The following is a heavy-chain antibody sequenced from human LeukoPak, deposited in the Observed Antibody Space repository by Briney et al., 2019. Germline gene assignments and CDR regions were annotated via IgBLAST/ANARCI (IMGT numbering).Heavy chain of an antibody. J-gene: IGHJ5*02. D-gene: IGHD3-10*01. CDR1: GYTFTGYY. V-gene: IGHV1-2*02. CDR3: ARDRTMVRGNWFDP. Sequence: ASVKVSCKASGYTFTGYYMHWVRQAPGQGLEWMGWINPNSGGTNYAQKFQGRVTMTRDTSISTAYMELSRLRSDDTAVYYCARDRTMVRGNWFDPWGQGTLVTVSS. CDR2: INPNSGGT.